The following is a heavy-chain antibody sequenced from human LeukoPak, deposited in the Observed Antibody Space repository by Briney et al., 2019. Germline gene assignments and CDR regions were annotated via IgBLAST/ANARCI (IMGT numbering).Heavy chain of an antibody. J-gene: IGHJ4*02. V-gene: IGHV5-51*01. CDR1: GYSFTSYW. D-gene: IGHD2-2*01. CDR3: ARVGDLGYCSSTSCYDRSFDY. Sequence: GESLKISCKGSGYSFTSYWIGWVRQMPGKGLEWKGIIYPGDSDTRYSPSFQGQVTISADKSISTAYLQWSSLKASDTAMYYCARVGDLGYCSSTSCYDRSFDYWGQGTLVTVSS. CDR2: IYPGDSDT.